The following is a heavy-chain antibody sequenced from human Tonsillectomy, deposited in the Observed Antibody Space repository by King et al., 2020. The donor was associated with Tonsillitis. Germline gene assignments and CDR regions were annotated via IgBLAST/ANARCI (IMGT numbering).Heavy chain of an antibody. CDR3: ARFGKIGYCSSTSCYRHAFDI. D-gene: IGHD2-2*01. V-gene: IGHV4-61*01. CDR2: IYYSGST. CDR1: GGSVSSGSYY. Sequence: VQLQESGPGLVKPSETLSLTCTVSGGSVSSGSYYWSWIRQPPGKGLEWIGYIYYSGSTNYNPSLKSRVTISVDTSKNQFSLKLSSVTAADTAVYYCARFGKIGYCSSTSCYRHAFDIWGQGTMVTVSS. J-gene: IGHJ3*02.